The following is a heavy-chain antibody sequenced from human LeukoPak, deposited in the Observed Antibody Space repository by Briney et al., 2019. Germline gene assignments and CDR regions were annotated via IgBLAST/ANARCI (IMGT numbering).Heavy chain of an antibody. CDR3: ARAIVLMVYSDFDY. Sequence: ASVKVSCKASGYAFTSYGISWVRQAPGQGLEWMGWISAYNGNTNYAQKLQGRVTMTTDTSTSTAYMELRSLRSDDTAVYYCARAIVLMVYSDFDYWGQGTLVTVSS. J-gene: IGHJ4*02. CDR1: GYAFTSYG. V-gene: IGHV1-18*01. CDR2: ISAYNGNT. D-gene: IGHD2-8*01.